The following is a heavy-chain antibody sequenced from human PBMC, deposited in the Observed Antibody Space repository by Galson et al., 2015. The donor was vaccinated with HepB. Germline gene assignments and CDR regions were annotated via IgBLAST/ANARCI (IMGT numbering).Heavy chain of an antibody. Sequence: SLRLSCAASGFTFSSYGMHWVRQAPGKGLEWVAFIRYDGSNKYYADSVKGRFTISRDNSKNTLYLQMNSLRAEDTAVYYCAKDSRDPQLLWFGEPPGDYGMDVWGQGTTVTVSS. CDR3: AKDSRDPQLLWFGEPPGDYGMDV. CDR2: IRYDGSNK. J-gene: IGHJ6*02. V-gene: IGHV3-30*02. CDR1: GFTFSSYG. D-gene: IGHD3-10*01.